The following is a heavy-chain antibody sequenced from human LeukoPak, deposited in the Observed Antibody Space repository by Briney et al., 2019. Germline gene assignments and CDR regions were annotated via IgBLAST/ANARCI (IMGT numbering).Heavy chain of an antibody. J-gene: IGHJ4*02. CDR1: GYTFTDYY. V-gene: IGHV1-2*02. Sequence: ASVKVSCKASGYTFTDYYMHWVRQAPGQGLEWMGWINPNSGGTNYAQKFQGRVTMTRDTSISTAYMELSRLRSDDTAVYYCARAVTNQWYFDYWGQGTLVTVSS. CDR2: INPNSGGT. D-gene: IGHD4-17*01. CDR3: ARAVTNQWYFDY.